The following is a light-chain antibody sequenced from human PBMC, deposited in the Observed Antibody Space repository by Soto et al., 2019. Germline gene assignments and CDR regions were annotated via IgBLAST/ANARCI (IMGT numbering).Light chain of an antibody. V-gene: IGKV3-20*01. CDR3: LQHVSSGYT. CDR1: QCVNYND. J-gene: IGKJ2*01. Sequence: EIVLTQSPGTLSLSPGERVTLSCRASQCVNYNDLAWFLQKPGQAPRLLIHATSARAAGIPDRFSGSGSGTDFTLAISSLEPEDFAVYYCLQHVSSGYTFGQGTKLEIK. CDR2: ATS.